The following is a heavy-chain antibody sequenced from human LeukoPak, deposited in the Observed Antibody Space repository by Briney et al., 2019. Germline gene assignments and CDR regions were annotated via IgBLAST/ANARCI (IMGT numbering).Heavy chain of an antibody. CDR2: IYYSGST. CDR1: GGSISSYY. V-gene: IGHV4-59*01. J-gene: IGHJ4*02. Sequence: SETLSLTCTVSGGSISSYYWSWIRQPPGKGLEWIGYIYYSGSTNYNPSLKGRVTISVDTSKNQFSLKLSSVTAADTAVYYCARVHYYDSSGYYPLFDYWGQGTLVTVSS. D-gene: IGHD3-22*01. CDR3: ARVHYYDSSGYYPLFDY.